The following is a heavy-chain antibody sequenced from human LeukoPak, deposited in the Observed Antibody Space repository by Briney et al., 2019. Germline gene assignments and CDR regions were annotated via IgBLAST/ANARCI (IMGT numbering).Heavy chain of an antibody. Sequence: ASVKVSCKASGYTFTGYYMHWVRQAPGRGLEWMGWINPNSGGTNYAQKFQGWVTMTRDTSISTAYMELSRLRSDDTAVYYCARGMSPGPGGSGSPYFDYWGQGTLVTVSS. J-gene: IGHJ4*02. V-gene: IGHV1-2*04. CDR1: GYTFTGYY. D-gene: IGHD6-19*01. CDR3: ARGMSPGPGGSGSPYFDY. CDR2: INPNSGGT.